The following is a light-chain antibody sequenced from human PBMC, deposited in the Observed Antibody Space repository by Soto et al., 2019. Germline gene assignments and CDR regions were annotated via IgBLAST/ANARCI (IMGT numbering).Light chain of an antibody. V-gene: IGKV2-24*01. Sequence: DIVMTKTPVSSPVTLGQPASISCRSSQSLEHSDGNTFLSWLQQRPGQPPRLLIYKNSKRFFWVPDQFSGRGSRTDFSLKISRGEGEDAGVYYCMQATQFPHTFGQGTKLEIK. CDR2: KNS. CDR3: MQATQFPHT. CDR1: QSLEHSDGNTF. J-gene: IGKJ2*01.